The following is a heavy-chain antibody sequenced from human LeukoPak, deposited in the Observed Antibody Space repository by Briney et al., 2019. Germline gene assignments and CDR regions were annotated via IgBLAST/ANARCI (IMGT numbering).Heavy chain of an antibody. V-gene: IGHV3-23*01. CDR3: AKRGVVIRVFLVGFHKEAYYFDS. D-gene: IGHD3-10*01. J-gene: IGHJ4*02. Sequence: GGSLRLSCAASGFTFSSYAMSWVRQAPGKGLEWVAGISGSGGRTNYADSVKGRFAISRDNPKNTLYLQMNNLIDEDTAVYFCAKRGVVIRVFLVGFHKEAYYFDSWGQGALVTVSS. CDR1: GFTFSSYA. CDR2: ISGSGGRT.